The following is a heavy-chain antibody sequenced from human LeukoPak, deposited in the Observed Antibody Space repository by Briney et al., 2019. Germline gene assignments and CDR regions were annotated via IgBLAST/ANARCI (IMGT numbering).Heavy chain of an antibody. J-gene: IGHJ3*02. CDR3: ARGHTHDAFDI. CDR2: IIPIFGTA. Sequence: ASVKVSCKASGGTFSSYAISWVRQAPGQGLEWMGGIIPIFGTANYAQKFQGRVTITTDESTSTAYMELSSLRSEDTAVYYCARGHTHDAFDIWGQGTMVIVSS. V-gene: IGHV1-69*05. D-gene: IGHD2-2*02. CDR1: GGTFSSYA.